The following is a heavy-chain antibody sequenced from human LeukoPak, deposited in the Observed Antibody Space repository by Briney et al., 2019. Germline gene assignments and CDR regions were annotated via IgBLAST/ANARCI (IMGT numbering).Heavy chain of an antibody. Sequence: SETLSLTCSVSIGSISSSKWWSWVRQSPVKGLEWIGEIYLYGTTNYNPSFTSRVTMSVDRSRNQFSLKLSSVTAADTAVYYCASGGYCSSTSCQTYHDYWGQGTLVTVSS. J-gene: IGHJ4*02. CDR1: IGSISSSKW. V-gene: IGHV4-4*02. CDR3: ASGGYCSSTSCQTYHDY. D-gene: IGHD2-2*01. CDR2: IYLYGTT.